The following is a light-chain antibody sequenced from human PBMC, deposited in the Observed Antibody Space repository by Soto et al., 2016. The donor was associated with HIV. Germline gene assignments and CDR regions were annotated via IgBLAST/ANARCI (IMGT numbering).Light chain of an antibody. J-gene: IGLJ1*01. Sequence: SYELTQPPSVSVAPGKTARITCGGNKIGSKTVHWYQQKPGQAPVLVVYDDSDRPSGIPERFSGSNSGNTATLTITRVEAGDEADYSCQVWDSNTDHGVFGTGTKVSVL. V-gene: IGLV3-21*03. CDR1: KIGSKT. CDR2: DDS. CDR3: QVWDSNTDHGV.